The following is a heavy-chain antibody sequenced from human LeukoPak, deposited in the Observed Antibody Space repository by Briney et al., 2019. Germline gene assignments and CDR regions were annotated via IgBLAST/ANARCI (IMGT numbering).Heavy chain of an antibody. V-gene: IGHV3-15*01. CDR1: GFTFSNAW. CDR2: IKSTSDGATT. CDR3: STSFGY. J-gene: IGHJ4*02. Sequence: PGGSLRLSCAASGFTFSNAWMSWVRQAPGKGLEWVGRIKSTSDGATTDYAAPVKGRFTISRDDSKNTLYLQMSSLNTEDTAMYYCSTSFGYWGQGTRVTVSS.